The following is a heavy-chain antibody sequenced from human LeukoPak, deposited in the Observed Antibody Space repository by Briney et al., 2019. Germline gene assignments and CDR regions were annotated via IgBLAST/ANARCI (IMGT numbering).Heavy chain of an antibody. CDR1: GLTFSRNG. CDR2: IWYDGSNK. CDR3: ARDTDYYGSGRHGYFDH. Sequence: GRSLRLSCAASGLTFSRNGMHWVRQAPGKGLEWVAVIWYDGSNKYYADSVKGRFTISRDNSKNTLHLQMNSLRAEDTAVYYCARDTDYYGSGRHGYFDHWGQGTLVTVSS. J-gene: IGHJ1*01. D-gene: IGHD3-10*01. V-gene: IGHV3-33*01.